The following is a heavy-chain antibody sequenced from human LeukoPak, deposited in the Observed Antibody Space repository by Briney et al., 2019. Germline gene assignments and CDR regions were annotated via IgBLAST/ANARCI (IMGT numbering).Heavy chain of an antibody. D-gene: IGHD5-12*01. CDR3: AREPSGYDPFFDY. V-gene: IGHV1-2*02. Sequence: ASVKVSCKASGYTFTSYGISWVRQAPGQGLEWMGWINPNSGGTNYAQKFQGRVTMTRDTSISTAYMELSRLRSDDTAVYYCAREPSGYDPFFDYWGQGTLVTVSS. J-gene: IGHJ4*02. CDR2: INPNSGGT. CDR1: GYTFTSYG.